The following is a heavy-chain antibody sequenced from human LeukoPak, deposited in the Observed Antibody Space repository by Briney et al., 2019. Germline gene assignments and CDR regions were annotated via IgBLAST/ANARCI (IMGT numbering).Heavy chain of an antibody. Sequence: GGSLRLSCAASGFTFSNAWMHWVRQAPGKGLEWVARIKSKAHGGTTDYAAPVKGRFTISRDDSKNTLYLQMNSLKTEDTAVYYCWDTNWNGDWDYWGQGTLVTVSS. CDR3: WDTNWNGDWDY. J-gene: IGHJ4*02. CDR1: GFTFSNAW. V-gene: IGHV3-15*01. D-gene: IGHD1-1*01. CDR2: IKSKAHGGTT.